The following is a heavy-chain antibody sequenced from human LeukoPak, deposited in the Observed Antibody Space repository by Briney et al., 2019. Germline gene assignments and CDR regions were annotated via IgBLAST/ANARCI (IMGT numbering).Heavy chain of an antibody. CDR2: FDPEDDET. CDR1: GYTLTELS. CDR3: ARGAIVKGTVTTAPDY. Sequence: ASVKVSCKVSGYTLTELSIHWVRQVPGKGLEWMGGFDPEDDETIYAQKFQGRVTMTEDTSIDSAYMELSSLRSEDTAVYYCARGAIVKGTVTTAPDYWGQGTLVTVSS. J-gene: IGHJ4*02. D-gene: IGHD4-17*01. V-gene: IGHV1-24*01.